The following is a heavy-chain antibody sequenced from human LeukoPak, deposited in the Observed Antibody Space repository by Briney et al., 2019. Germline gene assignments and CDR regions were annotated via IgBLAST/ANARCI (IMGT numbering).Heavy chain of an antibody. CDR3: AKGYSSGWFIRDYYYMDV. Sequence: GGSLRLSCAASGFTFSSYGMHWVRQAPGKGLEWVAFIRYGGSNKYYADSVKGRFTISRDNSKNTLYLQMNSLRAEDTAVYYCAKGYSSGWFIRDYYYMDVWGKGTTVTISS. CDR2: IRYGGSNK. D-gene: IGHD6-19*01. J-gene: IGHJ6*03. V-gene: IGHV3-30*02. CDR1: GFTFSSYG.